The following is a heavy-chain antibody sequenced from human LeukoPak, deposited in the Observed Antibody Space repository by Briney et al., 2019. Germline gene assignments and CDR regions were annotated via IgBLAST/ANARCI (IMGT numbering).Heavy chain of an antibody. V-gene: IGHV3-23*01. CDR2: IRGNGET. CDR1: GLSFSSFA. CDR3: AIMHPYYDGNGYWVQ. D-gene: IGHD3-22*01. Sequence: GSLRLSCAASGLSFSSFAMSWVRQGPARGLEWVSSIRGNGETFYADSVKGRFTISRDNPRNTLYLQMNSLRAEDTALYYCAIMHPYYDGNGYWVQWGQGTLVTVSS. J-gene: IGHJ4*02.